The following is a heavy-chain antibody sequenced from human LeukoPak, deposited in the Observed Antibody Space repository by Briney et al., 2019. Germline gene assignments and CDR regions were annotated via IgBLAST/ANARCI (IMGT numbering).Heavy chain of an antibody. CDR3: ARRDPNYDLAWFDP. CDR1: GGSISGCY. CDR2: IYYSGST. D-gene: IGHD3-3*01. J-gene: IGHJ5*02. V-gene: IGHV4-59*08. Sequence: SETLSLTCTVSGGSISGCYWSWIRQAPGKGLEWIGYIYYSGSTNYNPSLKSRVTISVDTSKNQFSLKLSSVTAADTAVYYCARRDPNYDLAWFDPWGQGTLVTVSS.